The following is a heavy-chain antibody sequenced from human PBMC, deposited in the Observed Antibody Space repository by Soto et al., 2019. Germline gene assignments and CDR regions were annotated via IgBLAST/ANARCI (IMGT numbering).Heavy chain of an antibody. J-gene: IGHJ6*02. CDR3: ARDQGDTIFGVVIPGGYYYYGMDV. CDR1: GGTFSSYA. CDR2: IIPIFGTA. D-gene: IGHD3-3*01. Sequence: QVQLVQSGAEVKKPGSSVKVSCKASGGTFSSYAISWVRQAPGQGLEWMGGIIPIFGTANYAQKFQGRVTITADKSTSTAYMELSSLRSEDTAGYCCARDQGDTIFGVVIPGGYYYYGMDVWGQGTTVTVSS. V-gene: IGHV1-69*06.